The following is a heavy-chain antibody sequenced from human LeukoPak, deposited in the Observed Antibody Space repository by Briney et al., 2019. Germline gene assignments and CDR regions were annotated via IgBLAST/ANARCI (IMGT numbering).Heavy chain of an antibody. J-gene: IGHJ5*02. CDR1: GGSVSSNNW. CDR3: ARDLSGSIRDPFFDP. D-gene: IGHD1-26*01. Sequence: SGTLSLTCAVSGGSVSSNNWWSWVRQPPGKGLEWIGEIYHSGSTNYNPSLKSRVTISVDKSKNQFSLKLSSVTAADTAVYYCARDLSGSIRDPFFDPWGQGTLVTVSS. CDR2: IYHSGST. V-gene: IGHV4-4*02.